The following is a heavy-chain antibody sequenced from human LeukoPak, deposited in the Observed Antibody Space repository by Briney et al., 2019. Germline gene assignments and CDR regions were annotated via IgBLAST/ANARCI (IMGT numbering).Heavy chain of an antibody. V-gene: IGHV4-59*01. D-gene: IGHD4-11*01. Sequence: SETLSLTCTVSGGFISSYYWSWIRQPPGKRLEWIGYISYSGSTNYNPSLKSRVTISVDTSKKQFSLKLRSVTAADTAVYYCARDLGYSFDYWGQGTLVTVSS. J-gene: IGHJ4*02. CDR2: ISYSGST. CDR1: GGFISSYY. CDR3: ARDLGYSFDY.